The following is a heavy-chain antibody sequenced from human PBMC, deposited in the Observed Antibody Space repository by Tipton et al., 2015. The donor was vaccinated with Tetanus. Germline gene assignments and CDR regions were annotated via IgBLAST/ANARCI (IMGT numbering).Heavy chain of an antibody. J-gene: IGHJ6*02. CDR3: ARDRGDYIYYGMDV. Sequence: QLVQSGAEMKKPGASVKVSCKASGYTFTGYYIYWVRQAPGQGLEWMGWIDPNSGGTVYAQKLQGGVTMTRDTSISTAYMDLRSLRSDDTAVYYCARDRGDYIYYGMDVWGPGTTVTVS. CDR2: IDPNSGGT. CDR1: GYTFTGYY. D-gene: IGHD3-22*01. V-gene: IGHV1-2*02.